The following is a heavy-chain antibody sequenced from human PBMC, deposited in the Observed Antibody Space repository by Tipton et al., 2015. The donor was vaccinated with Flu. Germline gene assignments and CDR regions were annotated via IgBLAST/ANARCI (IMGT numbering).Heavy chain of an antibody. J-gene: IGHJ4*02. CDR3: AKVIPEIVAGLDY. Sequence: SLRLSCAASGFTFSSYWMSWVRQAPGKGLEWVSGISDGGGRTYYTDSVKGRFSIARDNSKDTLYLQMNSLRAEDTAIYYCAKVIPEIVAGLDYWGQGTPVTVSS. CDR1: GFTFSSYW. CDR2: ISDGGGRT. D-gene: IGHD5-12*01. V-gene: IGHV3-23*01.